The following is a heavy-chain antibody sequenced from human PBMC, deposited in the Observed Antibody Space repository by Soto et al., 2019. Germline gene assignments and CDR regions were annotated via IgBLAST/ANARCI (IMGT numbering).Heavy chain of an antibody. V-gene: IGHV1-69*06. CDR2: IIPIFGTA. D-gene: IGHD4-17*01. CDR1: GGTFSSYA. CDR3: ARDTGYGDYDYYYGMDV. J-gene: IGHJ6*02. Sequence: GASVKVSCKASGGTFSSYAISWVRQAPGQGLEWMGGIIPIFGTANYAQKFQGRVTITADKSTSTAYMELSSLRSEGTAVYYCARDTGYGDYDYYYGMDVWGQGTTVTV.